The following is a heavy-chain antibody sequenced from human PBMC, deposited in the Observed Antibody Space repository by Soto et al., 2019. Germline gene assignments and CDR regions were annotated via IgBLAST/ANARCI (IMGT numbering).Heavy chain of an antibody. CDR1: GFTLRSYA. CDR2: ISYDGSNK. CDR3: AREGDGRPARDYYYGMDA. J-gene: IGHJ6*02. V-gene: IGHV3-30-3*01. Sequence: GGSLRLSCAASGFTLRSYAMHWVRKAPGKGLEWVALISYDGSNKYYADSVKGRFTISRDNSKNTLYLQMSSLRGEDTAVYYCAREGDGRPARDYYYGMDAWGQGTTVTVSS. D-gene: IGHD1-26*01.